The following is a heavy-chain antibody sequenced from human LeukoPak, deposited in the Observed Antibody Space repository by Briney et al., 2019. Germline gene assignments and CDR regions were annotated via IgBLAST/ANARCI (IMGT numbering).Heavy chain of an antibody. Sequence: GGSLRLSCTASGVTFSNSFMHWVRQAPGKGLEGVAIISYDGSTKNYADSVKGRFTISRDNSKNTLYLQMNSQRAEDTAVYYCTNGDYVSGDAFSRLAPYKKYYDMDVWGQGTTVTVSS. CDR1: GVTFSNSF. CDR3: TNGDYVSGDAFSRLAPYKKYYDMDV. CDR2: ISYDGSTK. V-gene: IGHV3-30*18. D-gene: IGHD3-10*01. J-gene: IGHJ6*02.